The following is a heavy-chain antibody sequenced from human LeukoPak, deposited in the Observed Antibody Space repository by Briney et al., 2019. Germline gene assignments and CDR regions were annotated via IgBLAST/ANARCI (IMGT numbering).Heavy chain of an antibody. CDR2: INHSGST. CDR3: ARTPQARLAAILYYYYIDV. Sequence: SETLSLTCAVYGGSFSGYYWSWFRQPPGKGLEWIGEINHSGSTNYNPSLKSRVTISVDTSKNQFSLKLSSVTAADTAVYYCARTPQARLAAILYYYYIDVWGKGTTVTVSS. V-gene: IGHV4-34*01. J-gene: IGHJ6*03. D-gene: IGHD2-2*02. CDR1: GGSFSGYY.